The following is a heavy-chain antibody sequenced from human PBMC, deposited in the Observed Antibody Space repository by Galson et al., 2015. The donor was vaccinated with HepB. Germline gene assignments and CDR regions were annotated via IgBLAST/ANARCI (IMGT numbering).Heavy chain of an antibody. CDR3: AKDCALRYFDCSHFDY. D-gene: IGHD3-9*01. CDR2: ISGSDGST. V-gene: IGHV3-23*01. CDR1: GFTFSSYA. J-gene: IGHJ4*02. Sequence: SLRLSCAASGFTFSSYAMSWVRQAPGKGLEWVSAISGSDGSTYYADSVKGRFTISRDNSKNTLYLQMNSLRAEDTAVYYCAKDCALRYFDCSHFDYWGQGTLVTVSS.